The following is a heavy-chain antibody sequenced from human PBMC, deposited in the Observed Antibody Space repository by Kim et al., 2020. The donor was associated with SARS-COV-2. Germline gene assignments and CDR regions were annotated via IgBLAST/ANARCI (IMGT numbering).Heavy chain of an antibody. CDR3: AKQYYYDSSGAIRGAFAI. CDR2: ISGSGGST. Sequence: GGSLRLSCAASGFTFSSYAMSWVRQAPGKGLEWVSAISGSGGSTYYADSVKGRFTISRDNSKNTLYLQMNSLRAEDTAVYYCAKQYYYDSSGAIRGAFAIWGQGTMVTVSS. V-gene: IGHV3-23*01. D-gene: IGHD3-22*01. J-gene: IGHJ3*02. CDR1: GFTFSSYA.